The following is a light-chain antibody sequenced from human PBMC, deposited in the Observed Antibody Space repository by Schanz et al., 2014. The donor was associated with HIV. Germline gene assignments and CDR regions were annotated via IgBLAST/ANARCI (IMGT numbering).Light chain of an antibody. CDR2: ATS. Sequence: EIVLTQSPGSLSLSPGERATLSCRTSQSVGGSQLAWYQHKRGQAPRLLIYATSFRATGIPDRFSGSGSGTDFTLTISRLEPEDFAVYYCQHYGDSRGTFGGGTKVDI. J-gene: IGKJ4*02. CDR1: QSVGGSQ. V-gene: IGKV3-20*01. CDR3: QHYGDSRGT.